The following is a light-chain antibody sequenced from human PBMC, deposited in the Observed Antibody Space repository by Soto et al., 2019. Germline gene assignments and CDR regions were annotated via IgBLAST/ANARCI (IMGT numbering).Light chain of an antibody. Sequence: QPVLTQPPSVSGAPGQRVTISCTGSSSNIGAGYDVHWYLQLPGTAPKLLVYGDTNRPSGVPDRFSGSKSGTSASLAIAGLQAEDEGDYYCQSYDSSLSGYVFGTGTKLTVL. V-gene: IGLV1-40*01. CDR2: GDT. CDR3: QSYDSSLSGYV. CDR1: SSNIGAGYD. J-gene: IGLJ1*01.